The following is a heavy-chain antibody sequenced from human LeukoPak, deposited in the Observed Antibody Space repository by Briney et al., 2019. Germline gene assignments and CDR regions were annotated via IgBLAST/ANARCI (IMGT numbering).Heavy chain of an antibody. Sequence: GASVKVSCKASGYTFTSYGISWVRQAPGQGLEWMGWISAYNGNTNYAQKLQGRVTMTTDTSTSTAYTELRSLRSDDTAVYYCARDGWDYVWGSYRPFDYWGQGTLVTVSS. CDR3: ARDGWDYVWGSYRPFDY. CDR2: ISAYNGNT. CDR1: GYTFTSYG. J-gene: IGHJ4*02. D-gene: IGHD3-16*02. V-gene: IGHV1-18*01.